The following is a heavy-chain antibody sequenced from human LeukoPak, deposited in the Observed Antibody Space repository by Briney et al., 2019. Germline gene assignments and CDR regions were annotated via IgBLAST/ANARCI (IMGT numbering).Heavy chain of an antibody. CDR3: ARDSYGMDV. J-gene: IGHJ6*02. CDR1: GFTFSSYA. CDR2: ISYDGSNK. V-gene: IGHV3-30-3*01. Sequence: GGSLKLSCAASGFTFSSYAMHWVRQAPGKGLEWVAVISYDGSNKYYADSVKGRFTISRDNSKNTLYLQMNSLRAEDTAVYYCARDSYGMDVWGQGATVSVSS.